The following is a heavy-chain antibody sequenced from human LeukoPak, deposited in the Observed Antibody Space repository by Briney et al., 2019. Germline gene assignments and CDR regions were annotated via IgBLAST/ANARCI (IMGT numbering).Heavy chain of an antibody. D-gene: IGHD3-22*01. Sequence: GGSLRLSCAASGFTVSNNYMSWVRQAPGKGLECVSVVYSGGSTYYADSVKGRFTISRDNSKNTLYLQMNSLRAEDTAVYYCARDHRSYYDVSGDYYFDYWGQGTLVTVSS. CDR2: VYSGGST. J-gene: IGHJ4*02. V-gene: IGHV3-53*01. CDR1: GFTVSNNY. CDR3: ARDHRSYYDVSGDYYFDY.